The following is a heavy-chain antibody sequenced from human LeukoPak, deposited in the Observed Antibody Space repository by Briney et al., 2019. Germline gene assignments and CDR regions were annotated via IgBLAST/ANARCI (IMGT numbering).Heavy chain of an antibody. CDR3: ARDNSVRDEAWWFNP. Sequence: VSVKVSCKASGYTFTSYGISWVRQAPGQGLEWMGWISAYNGNTNYAQKLQGRVTMTTDTSTSTAYMELRSLRSDDTAVYYCARDNSVRDEAWWFNPWGQGTLVTVSS. CDR2: ISAYNGNT. CDR1: GYTFTSYG. J-gene: IGHJ5*02. V-gene: IGHV1-18*01. D-gene: IGHD5-24*01.